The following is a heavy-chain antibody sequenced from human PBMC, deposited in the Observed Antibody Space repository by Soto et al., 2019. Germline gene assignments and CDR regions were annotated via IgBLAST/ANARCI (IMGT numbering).Heavy chain of an antibody. V-gene: IGHV1-8*01. Sequence: ASVKVSCKASGYTLSNYDINWVRQATGQGLEWMGWMNPNSGNTGYARNFEGRVIMTRDTSTNTTYMELSSLRSEDTAVYYCASTTGTTSDWGQGTLVTVSS. CDR2: MNPNSGNT. D-gene: IGHD1-1*01. CDR1: GYTLSNYD. J-gene: IGHJ4*02. CDR3: ASTTGTTSD.